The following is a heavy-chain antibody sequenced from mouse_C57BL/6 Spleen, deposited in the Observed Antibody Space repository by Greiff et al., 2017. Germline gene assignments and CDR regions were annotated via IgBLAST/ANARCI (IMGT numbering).Heavy chain of an antibody. CDR3: ARQGEYDYFDY. D-gene: IGHD5-1*01. J-gene: IGHJ2*01. Sequence: EVKLVESGGGLVKPGGSLKLSCAASGFTFSSYTMSWVRQTPEKRLEWVATISGGGGNTYYPDSVKGRFTISRDNAKNTLYLQMSSLRSEDTALYYCARQGEYDYFDYWGQGTTLTVSS. CDR2: ISGGGGNT. V-gene: IGHV5-9*01. CDR1: GFTFSSYT.